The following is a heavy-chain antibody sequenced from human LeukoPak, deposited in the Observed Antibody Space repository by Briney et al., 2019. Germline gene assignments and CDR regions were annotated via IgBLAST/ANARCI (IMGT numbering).Heavy chain of an antibody. D-gene: IGHD2-21*02. Sequence: GGSLRLSCAASGFTFSTYSMNWVRQAPGKGLEWVAHINPDGRDTYYVDSVKGRFTISRDNAQNSMYLQMNSLRVEDTAVYYCTSWGDTTAEYFQRWGQGTLVTVSS. CDR2: INPDGRDT. CDR1: GFTFSTYS. J-gene: IGHJ1*01. CDR3: TSWGDTTAEYFQR. V-gene: IGHV3-7*01.